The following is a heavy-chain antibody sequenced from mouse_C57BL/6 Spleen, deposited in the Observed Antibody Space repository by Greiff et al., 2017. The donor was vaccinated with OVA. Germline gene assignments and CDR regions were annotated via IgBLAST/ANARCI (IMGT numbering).Heavy chain of an antibody. J-gene: IGHJ2*01. Sequence: VQLQESGAELVRPGTSVKMSCKASGYTFTNYWIGWAKQRPGHGLEWIGDIYPGGGYTNYNEKFKGKATLTADKSSSTAYMQFSSLTSEDSAIYYCARSAFITTAYYFDYWGQGTTLTVSS. D-gene: IGHD1-1*01. CDR2: IYPGGGYT. CDR3: ARSAFITTAYYFDY. CDR1: GYTFTNYW. V-gene: IGHV1-63*01.